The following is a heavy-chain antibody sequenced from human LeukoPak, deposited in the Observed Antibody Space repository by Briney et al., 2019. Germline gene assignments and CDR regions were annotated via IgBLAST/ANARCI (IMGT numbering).Heavy chain of an antibody. CDR2: ISYDGTRQ. Sequence: GGSLRLSCAASGFIFKDYGMHWVRQAPGKGLEWVAVISYDGTRQFYADSVKGRFAISRDNSNNTVYLQMNSLRPEDTAVYYCAKREAVTVTAEWDYLDYWGQGILVTVSS. V-gene: IGHV3-30*18. D-gene: IGHD6-19*01. CDR1: GFIFKDYG. CDR3: AKREAVTVTAEWDYLDY. J-gene: IGHJ4*02.